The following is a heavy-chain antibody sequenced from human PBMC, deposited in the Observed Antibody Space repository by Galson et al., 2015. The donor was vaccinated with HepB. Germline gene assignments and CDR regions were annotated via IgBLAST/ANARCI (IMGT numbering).Heavy chain of an antibody. CDR2: MNPNSGNT. V-gene: IGHV1-8*01. D-gene: IGHD3-22*01. CDR1: GYTFTSYD. CDR3: ARGLAPYYYDSSGYYHAYYMDV. J-gene: IGHJ6*03. Sequence: SVKVSCKASGYTFTSYDINWVRQATGQGLKWMGWMNPNSGNTGYAKKFQGRVTMTRNTSISTAYMELSSLRSEDTAVYYCARGLAPYYYDSSGYYHAYYMDVRGKGTTVTVSS.